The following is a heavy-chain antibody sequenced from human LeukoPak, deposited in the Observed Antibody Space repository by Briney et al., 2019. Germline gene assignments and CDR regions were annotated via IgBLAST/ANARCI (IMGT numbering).Heavy chain of an antibody. CDR1: GFTFDDYG. CDR3: ARDPIFGVVTTFDY. J-gene: IGHJ4*02. CDR2: INWNGGST. D-gene: IGHD3-3*01. Sequence: PGGSLRLSCAASGFTFDDYGMSWVRQAPGKGLEWVSGINWNGGSTGYADSVKGRFTISRDNAKNSLYLQMNSLRAEDTALYYCARDPIFGVVTTFDYWGQGTLVTVSS. V-gene: IGHV3-20*04.